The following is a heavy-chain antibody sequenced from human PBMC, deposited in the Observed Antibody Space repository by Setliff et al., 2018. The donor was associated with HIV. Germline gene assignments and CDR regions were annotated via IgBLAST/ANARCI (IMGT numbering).Heavy chain of an antibody. J-gene: IGHJ3*02. CDR2: IFPSGST. CDR3: ARDPAMATIRYAFDI. V-gene: IGHV4-61*09. Sequence: PSETLSLTCAVSGASIRSGVYYWSWIRQPAGKGPEWIGHIFPSGSTNYSPSLKSRITISMDTFKNQFSLKLSSVTAADTAVYYCARDPAMATIRYAFDIWGQGTMVTVSS. CDR1: GASIRSGVYY. D-gene: IGHD5-12*01.